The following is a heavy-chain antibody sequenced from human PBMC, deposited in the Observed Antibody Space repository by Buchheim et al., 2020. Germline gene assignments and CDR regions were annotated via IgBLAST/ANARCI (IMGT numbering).Heavy chain of an antibody. V-gene: IGHV3-48*03. CDR1: GFTFSGYE. Sequence: EVFLVESGGGLVQPGGSLRLSCAASGFTFSGYEMNWVRQAPGKGLECIAYISASGGSTYYVDSVRGRFTISRDNAKNSLYLQMNSLRVEDTAVYYCATNPRYPSGSYWGQGTL. CDR2: ISASGGST. CDR3: ATNPRYPSGSY. D-gene: IGHD3-10*01. J-gene: IGHJ1*01.